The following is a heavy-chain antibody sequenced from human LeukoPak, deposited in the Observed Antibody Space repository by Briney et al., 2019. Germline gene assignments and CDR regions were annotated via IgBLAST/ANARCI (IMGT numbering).Heavy chain of an antibody. CDR1: GFTFSSYA. CDR3: ARDSNGYDSYSGSYSSPFDY. Sequence: GGSLRLSCAASGFTFSSYAMHWVRQAPGKGLEWVAVISYDGSNKYYADSVKGRFTISRDNSKNTLYLQMNSLRAEDTAVYYCARDSNGYDSYSGSYSSPFDYWGQGTLVTVSS. J-gene: IGHJ4*02. V-gene: IGHV3-30*04. CDR2: ISYDGSNK. D-gene: IGHD1-26*01.